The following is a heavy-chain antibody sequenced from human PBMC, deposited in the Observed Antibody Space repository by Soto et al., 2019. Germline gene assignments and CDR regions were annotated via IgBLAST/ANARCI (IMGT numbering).Heavy chain of an antibody. D-gene: IGHD6-13*01. Sequence: ASVKVSCKASGYTFTSYGISWVRQAPGQGLEWMGWISAYNGNTNYAQKLQGRVTMTTDTSTSTAYMELRSLRSDDTAVYYCAYDSGYSSSWYRPGDFQHWGQGTLVTVSS. V-gene: IGHV1-18*01. J-gene: IGHJ1*01. CDR3: AYDSGYSSSWYRPGDFQH. CDR2: ISAYNGNT. CDR1: GYTFTSYG.